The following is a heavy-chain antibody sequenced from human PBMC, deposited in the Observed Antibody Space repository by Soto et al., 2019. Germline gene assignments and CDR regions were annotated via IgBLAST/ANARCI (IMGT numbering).Heavy chain of an antibody. V-gene: IGHV3-21*01. Sequence: EVQLVESGGGLVKPGGSLRLSCAASGFTFSSYSMNWVRQAPGKGLEWVSSISSSSSYIYYADSVKGRFTISRDNAKNSLYLQMNSLRAEDTAVYYCARGPYGSGSYSFDYWGQGALVTVSS. J-gene: IGHJ4*02. D-gene: IGHD3-10*01. CDR1: GFTFSSYS. CDR3: ARGPYGSGSYSFDY. CDR2: ISSSSSYI.